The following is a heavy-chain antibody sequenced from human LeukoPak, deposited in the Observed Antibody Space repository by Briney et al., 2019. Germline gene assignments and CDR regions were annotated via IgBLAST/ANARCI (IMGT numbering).Heavy chain of an antibody. J-gene: IGHJ6*03. D-gene: IGHD2-15*01. CDR2: MYYSGST. Sequence: PSETLSLTCTVSGGSISSSSYYWGWIRQPPVKGLEWIGSMYYSGSTNYNPSLKSRVTISVDTSKNQFSLKLSSVTAADTAVYYCARVKVVGGNYMDVWGKGTTVTVSS. CDR1: GGSISSSSYY. V-gene: IGHV4-39*07. CDR3: ARVKVVGGNYMDV.